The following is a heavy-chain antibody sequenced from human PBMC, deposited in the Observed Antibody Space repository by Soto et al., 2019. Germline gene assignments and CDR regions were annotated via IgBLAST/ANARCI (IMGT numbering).Heavy chain of an antibody. V-gene: IGHV3-23*01. CDR1: GFTFSSFA. CDR3: ANRAGEESGCTNPRCFLIAFEI. D-gene: IGHD2-8*01. Sequence: EGQLLESGGGLVQPGGSLRLSCAASGFTFSSFAMSWVRQAPGKGLEWVSSIRGSGDRTYYADSVKGRFTISRDNSKNTGELQKNSPRAEETAVYLRANRAGEESGCTNPRCFLIAFEIRGPGKIVTVSS. CDR2: IRGSGDRT. J-gene: IGHJ3*02.